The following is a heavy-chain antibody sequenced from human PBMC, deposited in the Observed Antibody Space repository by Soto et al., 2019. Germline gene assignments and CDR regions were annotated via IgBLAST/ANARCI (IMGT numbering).Heavy chain of an antibody. CDR1: GFTFSSSE. CDR2: ISSSGTTI. D-gene: IGHD1-26*01. Sequence: EVQLVESGGGLVQPGGSLRLSCEASGFTFSSSEMSWVRQAPGKGLEWVSYISSSGTTIKHTDSVKGRFTISRDNAKNSLYLQMNSLRAEDTAVYYCARWELLTGFDYWGQGTLVTVSS. CDR3: ARWELLTGFDY. V-gene: IGHV3-48*03. J-gene: IGHJ4*02.